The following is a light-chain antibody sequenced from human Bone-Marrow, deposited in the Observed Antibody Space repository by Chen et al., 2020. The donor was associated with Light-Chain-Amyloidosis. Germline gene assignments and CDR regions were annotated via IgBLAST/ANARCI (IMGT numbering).Light chain of an antibody. V-gene: IGLV3-21*02. Sequence: SYVLTQPSSVSVATAQTATIACGGNNIGSTSVHWYQQTPGQAPLLVVYDDSDRPSGIPERLSGSHSGNTATLTISRAEAGDEADYCCQVWDRSSDRPVFGGGTKLTVL. CDR1: NIGSTS. CDR3: QVWDRSSDRPV. J-gene: IGLJ3*02. CDR2: DDS.